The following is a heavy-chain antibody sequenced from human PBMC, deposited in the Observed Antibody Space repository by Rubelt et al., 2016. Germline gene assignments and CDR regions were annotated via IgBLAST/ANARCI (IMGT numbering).Heavy chain of an antibody. Sequence: AYGGTFSSYAISWVRQAPGQGLEWMGGIIPIFGTANYAQKFQGRVTITADESTSTAYIELSSLRSEDTAVYYCARVPSPHNRGSGSYFYYYYYGMDVWGQGTTVTVSS. CDR1: GGTFSSYA. D-gene: IGHD1-26*01. CDR3: ARVPSPHNRGSGSYFYYYYYGMDV. V-gene: IGHV1-69*01. CDR2: IIPIFGTA. J-gene: IGHJ6*02.